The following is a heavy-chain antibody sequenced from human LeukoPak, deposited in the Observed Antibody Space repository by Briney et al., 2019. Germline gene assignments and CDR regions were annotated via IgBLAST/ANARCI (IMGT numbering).Heavy chain of an antibody. CDR3: ARVLKTSGWYQWYFQH. V-gene: IGHV1-8*01. D-gene: IGHD6-19*01. J-gene: IGHJ1*01. CDR2: MNSNSGNT. CDR1: GYTFTNYD. Sequence: ASVKVSCKASGYTFTNYDINWVRQATGQGLEWMGWMNSNSGNTGYAQKFQGRVTMTRNTSISTAYMELSSLRSEDTAVYYCARVLKTSGWYQWYFQHWGQGTLVTVSS.